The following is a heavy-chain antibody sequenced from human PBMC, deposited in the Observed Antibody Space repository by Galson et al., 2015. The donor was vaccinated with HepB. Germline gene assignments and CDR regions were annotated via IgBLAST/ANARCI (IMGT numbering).Heavy chain of an antibody. CDR2: ISSSSSYI. Sequence: SLRLSCAASGFTFSSSSMNWVRQAPGKGLEWVSSISSSSSYIYYADSVKGRFTISRDKAKNSLYLQMNSLRAEDTAVYYCARPATPGGSDAFDIWGQGTMVTVSS. CDR1: GFTFSSSS. J-gene: IGHJ3*02. V-gene: IGHV3-21*01. CDR3: ARPATPGGSDAFDI. D-gene: IGHD1-26*01.